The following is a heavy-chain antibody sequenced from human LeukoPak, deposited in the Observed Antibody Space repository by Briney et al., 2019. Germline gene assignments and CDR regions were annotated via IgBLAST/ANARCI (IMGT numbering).Heavy chain of an antibody. Sequence: ASVKVSCKVSGYTLTELSMHWVRQAPGKGPEWMGGFDPEDGETIYAQKFQGRVTMTEDTSTDTAYMELSSLRSEDTAVYYCATGAAVAGTFSYYYGMDVWGQGTTVTVSS. CDR3: ATGAAVAGTFSYYYGMDV. J-gene: IGHJ6*02. CDR2: FDPEDGET. V-gene: IGHV1-24*01. D-gene: IGHD6-19*01. CDR1: GYTLTELS.